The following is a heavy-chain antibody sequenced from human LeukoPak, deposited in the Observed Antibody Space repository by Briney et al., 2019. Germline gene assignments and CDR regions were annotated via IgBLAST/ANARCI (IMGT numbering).Heavy chain of an antibody. D-gene: IGHD3-22*01. Sequence: ASVKVSCKASGYTFTSYDINWVRQATGQGLEWMGWMNPNSGNTGYAQKFQGRVTMTRDTSTSTVYMELSSLRSEDTAVYYCARGYYDSSGYYSSWFDPWGQGTLVTVSS. CDR3: ARGYYDSSGYYSSWFDP. V-gene: IGHV1-8*01. CDR2: MNPNSGNT. CDR1: GYTFTSYD. J-gene: IGHJ5*02.